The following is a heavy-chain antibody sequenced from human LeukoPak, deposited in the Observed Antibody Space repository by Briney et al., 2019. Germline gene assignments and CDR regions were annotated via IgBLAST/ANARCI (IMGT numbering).Heavy chain of an antibody. CDR2: ISYDGSNK. J-gene: IGHJ5*02. Sequence: GGSLRLSCAASGFTFGSYAMHWVRQAPGKGLEWVAVISYDGSNKYYADSVKGRFTISRDNSKNTLYLQMNSLRAEDTAVYYCARDNLREWELGNWFDPWGQGTLVTVSS. D-gene: IGHD1-26*01. V-gene: IGHV3-30-3*01. CDR1: GFTFGSYA. CDR3: ARDNLREWELGNWFDP.